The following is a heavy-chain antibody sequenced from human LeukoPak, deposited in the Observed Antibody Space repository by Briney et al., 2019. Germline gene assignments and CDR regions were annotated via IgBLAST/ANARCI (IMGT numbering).Heavy chain of an antibody. D-gene: IGHD4-17*01. J-gene: IGHJ4*02. CDR2: IRYDGSNK. V-gene: IGHV3-30*02. CDR3: AKDLAMTTVTYYFDY. CDR1: RFTFSSYG. Sequence: GGSLRLSCAASRFTFSSYGMHWVRQAPGKGLEWVAFIRYDGSNKYYADSVKGRFTISRDNSKNTLYLQMNSLRAEDTAVYYCAKDLAMTTVTYYFDYWGQGTLVTVSS.